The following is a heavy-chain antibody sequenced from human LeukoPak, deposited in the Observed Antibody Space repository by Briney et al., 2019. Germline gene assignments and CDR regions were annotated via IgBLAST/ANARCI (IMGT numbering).Heavy chain of an antibody. CDR3: ARDDDHGDYSMRY. CDR2: IYHSGST. CDR1: GGSISSSNW. D-gene: IGHD4-17*01. Sequence: SGTLSLTCAVSGGSISSSNWWSWVRQPPGKGLEWIGEIYHSGSTNYNPSLKSRVTISVDKSKNQFSLKLSSVTAADTAVYYCARDDDHGDYSMRYWGQGTLVTVSS. J-gene: IGHJ4*02. V-gene: IGHV4-4*02.